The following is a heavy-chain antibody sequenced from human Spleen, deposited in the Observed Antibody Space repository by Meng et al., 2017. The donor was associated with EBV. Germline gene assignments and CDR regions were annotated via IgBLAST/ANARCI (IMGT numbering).Heavy chain of an antibody. CDR2: ISGSGGST. V-gene: IGHV3-23*01. CDR3: ASKGDGTSDY. Sequence: EGRLLEFGGGSALPGGSLRLSCAATGFAFSRYPMRWVRQAPGKGLEWVSGISGSGGSTYYANSVKGRFTISRDNSKNTLFLQLNSLRAEDTAIYFCASKGDGTSDYWGQGTLVTVSS. J-gene: IGHJ4*02. CDR1: GFAFSRYP. D-gene: IGHD1-1*01.